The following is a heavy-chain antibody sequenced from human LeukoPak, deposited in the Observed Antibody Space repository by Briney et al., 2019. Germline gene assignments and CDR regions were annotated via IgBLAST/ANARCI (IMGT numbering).Heavy chain of an antibody. V-gene: IGHV1-2*02. Sequence: ASVKVSCKASGYTFTGYYMHWVRQAPGQGLEWMGWINPNSGGTNYAQKFQGRVTMTRDTSISTAYMELSSLTSEDTAVYYCARRGLVAGIYDLVYGFDIWGQGTMVTVSS. CDR3: ARRGLVAGIYDLVYGFDI. D-gene: IGHD3/OR15-3a*01. CDR2: INPNSGGT. CDR1: GYTFTGYY. J-gene: IGHJ3*02.